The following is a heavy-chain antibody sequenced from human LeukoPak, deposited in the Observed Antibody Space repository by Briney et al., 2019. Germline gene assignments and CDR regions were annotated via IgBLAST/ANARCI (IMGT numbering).Heavy chain of an antibody. CDR2: ISYDGSNK. CDR1: GFTFSSYA. CDR3: ARDSSSSLDY. J-gene: IGHJ4*02. Sequence: PGRSLRLSCAPSGFTFSSYAMHWVPHAPGKALEWVEVISYDGSNKYYADAVKGRFTISRDNAKNTLYLQMNSLRAEDTAVYYCARDSSSSLDYWGQGTLVTVSS. D-gene: IGHD6-6*01. V-gene: IGHV3-30*04.